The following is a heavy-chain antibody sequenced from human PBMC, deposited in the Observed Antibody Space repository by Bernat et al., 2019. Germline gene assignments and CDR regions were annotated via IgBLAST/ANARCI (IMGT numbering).Heavy chain of an antibody. CDR2: IYYSGST. CDR1: GGSISSSSYY. V-gene: IGHV4-39*01. J-gene: IGHJ4*02. Sequence: QLQLQESGPGLVKPSETLSLTCTVPGGSISSSSYYWGWIRQPPGKGLEWIGSIYYSGSTYYNPSLKSRVTISVDTSKNQFSLKLSSVTAADTAVYYCARHVGEPLVFDYWGQGTLVTVSS. D-gene: IGHD1-26*01. CDR3: ARHVGEPLVFDY.